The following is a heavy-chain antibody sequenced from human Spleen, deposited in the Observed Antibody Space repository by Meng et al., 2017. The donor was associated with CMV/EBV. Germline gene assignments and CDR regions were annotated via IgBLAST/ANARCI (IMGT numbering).Heavy chain of an antibody. Sequence: GESLKISCAASGFTFSSYGMHWVRQAPGKGLEWVAVIWYDGSNKYYADSVKGRFTISRDNSKNTLYLQMNSLRAEDTAVYYCARGGEYCSSTSCYQVIAYYFDYWGQGTLVTVSS. V-gene: IGHV3-33*01. CDR1: GFTFSSYG. D-gene: IGHD2-2*01. CDR3: ARGGEYCSSTSCYQVIAYYFDY. J-gene: IGHJ4*02. CDR2: IWYDGSNK.